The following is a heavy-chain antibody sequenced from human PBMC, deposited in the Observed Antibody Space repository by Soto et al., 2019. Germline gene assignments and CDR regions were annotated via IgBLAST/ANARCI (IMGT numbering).Heavy chain of an antibody. D-gene: IGHD3-3*01. CDR2: IYYSGST. CDR3: ARWWSGSRQGFDP. V-gene: IGHV4-31*03. J-gene: IGHJ5*02. CDR1: GVSISSGDYY. Sequence: QVQLQESRSGLVKPSQTLSLTCTVSGVSISSGDYYWSWIRQHPGKGLEWIGYIYYSGSTYYNPSLKSRVTISVDTSKNQFSLKLSSVTAADTAVYYCARWWSGSRQGFDPWGQGTLVTVSS.